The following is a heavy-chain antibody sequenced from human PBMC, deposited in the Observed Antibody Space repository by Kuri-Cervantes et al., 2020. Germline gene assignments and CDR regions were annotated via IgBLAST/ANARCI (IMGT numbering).Heavy chain of an antibody. CDR2: ISHTGST. CDR1: GGSFSGYY. J-gene: IGHJ4*02. D-gene: IGHD3-22*01. V-gene: IGHV4-34*01. Sequence: ESLKISCAAYGGSFSGYYWSWIRQPPGKGLEWIGEISHTGSTNYSPSLKSPVTISVDSSKKQFSLKLTSVTAADTAVYYCARPDYDSSGYYLLFDYWGQGTLVSLL. CDR3: ARPDYDSSGYYLLFDY.